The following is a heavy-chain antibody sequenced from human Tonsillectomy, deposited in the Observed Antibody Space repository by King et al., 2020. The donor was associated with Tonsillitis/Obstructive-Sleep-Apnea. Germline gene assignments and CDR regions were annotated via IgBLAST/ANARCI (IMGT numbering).Heavy chain of an antibody. V-gene: IGHV3-23*04. D-gene: IGHD2-21*02. CDR2: ISGSGSST. J-gene: IGHJ4*02. Sequence: VQLVESGGGLVQPGGSLRLSCAASGFTFSNYAMSWVRQAPGKGLEWVSGISGSGSSTYYADSVKGRFPISRENSKNTLYLQMNSLIAEDTAVYYFAKMLGVVVLTAVMAFDYWGQGTLVTVSS. CDR1: GFTFSNYA. CDR3: AKMLGVVVLTAVMAFDY.